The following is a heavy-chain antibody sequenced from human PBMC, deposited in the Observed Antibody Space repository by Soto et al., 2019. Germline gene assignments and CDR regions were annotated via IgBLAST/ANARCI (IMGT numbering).Heavy chain of an antibody. CDR1: GGTFSSYA. Sequence: ASVKVSCKASGGTFSSYAISWVRQAPGQGLEWMGGIIPIFGTADYAQKFQGRVTITADKSTSTAYMELSSLRSEDTAVYYCARPLGYCSSTSCHDAFDIWGQGTMVTVSS. J-gene: IGHJ3*02. CDR3: ARPLGYCSSTSCHDAFDI. V-gene: IGHV1-69*06. CDR2: IIPIFGTA. D-gene: IGHD2-2*01.